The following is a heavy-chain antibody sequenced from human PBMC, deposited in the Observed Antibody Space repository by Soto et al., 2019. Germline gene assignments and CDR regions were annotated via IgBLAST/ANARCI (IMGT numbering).Heavy chain of an antibody. Sequence: GGSLRLSCAASGFTFSSYGMHWVRQAPGKGLEWVAVIWYDGSNKYYADSVNGRFTISRDNSKNTLYLQMNSLRAEDTAVYYCARNPYYGSGSYYYYYYMDVWGKGTTVTVSS. V-gene: IGHV3-33*01. CDR3: ARNPYYGSGSYYYYYYMDV. D-gene: IGHD3-10*01. J-gene: IGHJ6*03. CDR1: GFTFSSYG. CDR2: IWYDGSNK.